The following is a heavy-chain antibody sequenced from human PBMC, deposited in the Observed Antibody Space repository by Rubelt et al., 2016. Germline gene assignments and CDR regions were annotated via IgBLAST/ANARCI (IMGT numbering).Heavy chain of an antibody. CDR1: GFTVSSNY. J-gene: IGHJ2*01. D-gene: IGHD1-26*01. CDR2: SGSGGST. V-gene: IGHV3-53*01. Sequence: EVQLVESGGGLIQPGGSLRLSCAASGFTVSSNYMSWVRQAPGKGLEWVSAISGSGGSTYYADSVEGRFTISRDNSKNTLYLQMNSLRAEDTAVYYCARQSWMRELLRTAWYFDLWGRGTLVTVSS. CDR3: ARQSWMRELLRTAWYFDL.